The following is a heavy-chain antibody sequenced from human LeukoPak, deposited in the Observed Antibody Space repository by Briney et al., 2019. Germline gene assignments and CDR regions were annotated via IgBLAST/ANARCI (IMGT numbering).Heavy chain of an antibody. J-gene: IGHJ4*02. CDR1: GVTLRNYA. V-gene: IGHV3-23*01. Sequence: PGGSLRLSCAASGVTLRNYAMTWIRQAPGKGLQWVSVISGDGESTYYADSVRGRFTISRDSSKNTMHLQMNNLRAEDTAIYYCAKDRDCSSTGCYVFANWGQGTLVTVSS. D-gene: IGHD2-2*01. CDR3: AKDRDCSSTGCYVFAN. CDR2: ISGDGEST.